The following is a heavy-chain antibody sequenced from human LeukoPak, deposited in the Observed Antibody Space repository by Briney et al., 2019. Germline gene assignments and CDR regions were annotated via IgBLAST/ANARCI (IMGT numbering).Heavy chain of an antibody. CDR1: GGSISSGSYY. CDR3: AGWLRAYYYYYMDV. V-gene: IGHV4-61*02. CDR2: IYTSGST. Sequence: PSETLSLTCTVSGGSISSGSYYWSWIRQPAGKGLEWIGRIYTSGSTNYNPSLKSRVTISVDTSKNQFSLKLSSVTAADTAVYYCAGWLRAYYYYYMDVWGKGTTVTISS. D-gene: IGHD5-24*01. J-gene: IGHJ6*03.